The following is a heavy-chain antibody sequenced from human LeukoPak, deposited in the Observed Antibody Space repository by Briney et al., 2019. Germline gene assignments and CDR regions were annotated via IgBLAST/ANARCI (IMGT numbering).Heavy chain of an antibody. J-gene: IGHJ5*02. V-gene: IGHV3-21*01. Sequence: GGSLRLSCAASGFTFSIYSVNWVRQAPGKGLEWVSSISSSSNYIYYADSVKGRFTISRDNAKNSLYLQMNSLRAEDTAVYYCAREAGIAVAEGDYNWFDPWGQGTLVTVSS. CDR1: GFTFSIYS. D-gene: IGHD6-19*01. CDR2: ISSSSNYI. CDR3: AREAGIAVAEGDYNWFDP.